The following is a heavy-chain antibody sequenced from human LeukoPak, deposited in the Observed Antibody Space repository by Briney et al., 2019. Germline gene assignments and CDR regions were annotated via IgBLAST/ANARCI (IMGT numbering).Heavy chain of an antibody. J-gene: IGHJ3*02. Sequence: GGSLRLSCAASGFTFSSYSMNWVRQAPGKGLEWVSSISSSSSYIYYADSVKGRFTIYRDNAKNSLYLQMNSLRAEDTAVYYCATTPPVGYCSGGSCYEDIWGQGTMVTVSS. CDR1: GFTFSSYS. CDR2: ISSSSSYI. D-gene: IGHD2-15*01. CDR3: ATTPPVGYCSGGSCYEDI. V-gene: IGHV3-21*01.